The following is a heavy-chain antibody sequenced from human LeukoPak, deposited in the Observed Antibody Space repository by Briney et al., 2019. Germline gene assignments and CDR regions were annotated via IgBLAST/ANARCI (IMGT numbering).Heavy chain of an antibody. CDR1: GGSISSYY. CDR2: IYYSGST. CDR3: ARDPLSLSSSFFDY. D-gene: IGHD6-6*01. J-gene: IGHJ4*02. Sequence: SETLSLTCTVSGGSISSYYWSWIRQPPGKGLEWIGYIYYSGSTNYNPSLKSRVTMSVDTSKNQFSLKLSSVTAADTAVYYCARDPLSLSSSFFDYWGQGTLVTVSS. V-gene: IGHV4-59*12.